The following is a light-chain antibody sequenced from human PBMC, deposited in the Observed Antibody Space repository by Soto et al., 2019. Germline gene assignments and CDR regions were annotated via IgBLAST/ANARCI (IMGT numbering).Light chain of an antibody. J-gene: IGKJ1*01. Sequence: ATLPSNPGSGSPLSVRANQTVSSNLAWYQQKPGQAHRRLIYGAASRATGIPDRFSGRGSGPDFTLTISILEPEDFAVYYCQQYGSSLGTVGQGTKVDIK. CDR2: GAA. V-gene: IGKV3-20*01. CDR1: QTVSSN. CDR3: QQYGSSLGT.